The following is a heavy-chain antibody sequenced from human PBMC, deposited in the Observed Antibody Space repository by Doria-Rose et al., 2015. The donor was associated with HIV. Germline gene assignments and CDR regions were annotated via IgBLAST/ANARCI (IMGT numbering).Heavy chain of an antibody. D-gene: IGHD6-13*01. Sequence: QVTLKESGPVLVKPTETLTLTCTVSGVSLSSPGMGVSWIRQPPGKALEWLANIFSGDDRSYKTSLKSRLTISRVTSKSQVVLTMTDRDAVDTATYYCARIKSSRWYHKYYFDFWGQGTLVIVSA. CDR3: ARIKSSRWYHKYYFDF. V-gene: IGHV2-26*01. CDR2: IFSGDDR. CDR1: GVSLSSPGMG. J-gene: IGHJ4*02.